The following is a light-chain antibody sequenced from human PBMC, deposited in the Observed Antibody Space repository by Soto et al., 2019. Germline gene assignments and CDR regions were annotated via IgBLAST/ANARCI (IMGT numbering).Light chain of an antibody. CDR1: QSISSW. CDR2: KAS. CDR3: QQYSGYSRT. J-gene: IGKJ1*01. Sequence: DIQMTQSPSTLSASVGDRVTITCRASQSISSWLAWYQQKPGKAPKLLIYKASSLESGVPSRFSGSGSGTEFTLTISSLQPDDVATYYCQQYSGYSRTFAQGTKVDIK. V-gene: IGKV1-5*03.